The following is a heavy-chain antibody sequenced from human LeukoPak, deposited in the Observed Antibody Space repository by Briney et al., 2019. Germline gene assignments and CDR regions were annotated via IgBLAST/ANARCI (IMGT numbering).Heavy chain of an antibody. CDR2: ISAYNGNT. J-gene: IGHJ4*02. Sequence: ASVKVSCKASGYTFTSYGISWGRQAPGQGLEWMGWISAYNGNTNYEPKLQGRVTMTTDTSTSTAYMELRSLRSDDTAVYYCARDRDDILTGYWRMTPFDYWGQGTLVTVSS. CDR1: GYTFTSYG. D-gene: IGHD3-9*01. V-gene: IGHV1-18*01. CDR3: ARDRDDILTGYWRMTPFDY.